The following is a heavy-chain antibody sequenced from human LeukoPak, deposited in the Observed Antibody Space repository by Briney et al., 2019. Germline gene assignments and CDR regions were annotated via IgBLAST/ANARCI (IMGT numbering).Heavy chain of an antibody. V-gene: IGHV4-59*13. Sequence: SETLSLTCTVSGGSISSYYWSWIRQPPGKGLEWIGYIYHSGSTYYNPSLKSRVTISVDTSKNQFSLKLSSVTAADTAVYYCAGSSSGWTDYWGQGTLVTVSS. J-gene: IGHJ4*02. CDR2: IYHSGST. CDR3: AGSSSGWTDY. D-gene: IGHD6-19*01. CDR1: GGSISSYY.